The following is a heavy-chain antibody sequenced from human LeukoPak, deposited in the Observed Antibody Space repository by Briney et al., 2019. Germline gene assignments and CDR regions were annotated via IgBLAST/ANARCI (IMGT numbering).Heavy chain of an antibody. D-gene: IGHD2-8*01. CDR2: ISGSGGST. Sequence: GGSLRLSCAASGFTFSSYAMSWVRQAPGKGLEWVSAISGSGGSTYYADSVKGRFTMSRDNSKNTLYLQMNSLRAEDTAVYYCAKEASYCTNGVCYSRIFDTWGQGTLVTVSS. CDR3: AKEASYCTNGVCYSRIFDT. J-gene: IGHJ5*02. V-gene: IGHV3-23*01. CDR1: GFTFSSYA.